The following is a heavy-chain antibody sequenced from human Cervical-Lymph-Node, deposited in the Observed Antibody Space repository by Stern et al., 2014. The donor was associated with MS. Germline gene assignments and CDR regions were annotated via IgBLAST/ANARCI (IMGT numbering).Heavy chain of an antibody. V-gene: IGHV1-46*01. CDR3: AREGSRAIGMGFDY. J-gene: IGHJ4*02. D-gene: IGHD1-26*01. Sequence: QVQLMQSGAEVKKPGASVKVSCKASGYTFTINYMHWVRQAPGQGLEWIGIINPTGGSAHYAQKFQGRVTMTRDTSTSTVYMELSSLRSEDTALYFCAREGSRAIGMGFDYWGQGTPVTVSS. CDR2: INPTGGSA. CDR1: GYTFTINY.